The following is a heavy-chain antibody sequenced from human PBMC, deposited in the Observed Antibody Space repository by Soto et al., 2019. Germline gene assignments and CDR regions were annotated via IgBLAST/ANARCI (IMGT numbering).Heavy chain of an antibody. V-gene: IGHV4-59*04. CDR3: AVVDSTGNWFDP. Sequence: ETLSLTCTVSGGSISSYYWSWIRQTPGNGLDFIGIMYYSGTTYYNPSLKSRVTISVDTSKNQFTLKLISVTAADTAVYYCAVVDSTGNWFDPWGEGALVTVSS. CDR1: GGSISSYY. D-gene: IGHD6-25*01. J-gene: IGHJ5*02. CDR2: MYYSGTT.